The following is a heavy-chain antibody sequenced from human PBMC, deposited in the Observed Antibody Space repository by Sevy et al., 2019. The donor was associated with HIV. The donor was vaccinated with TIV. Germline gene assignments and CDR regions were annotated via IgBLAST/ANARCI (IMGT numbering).Heavy chain of an antibody. J-gene: IGHJ4*02. CDR1: GFTFSNAW. V-gene: IGHV3-15*01. Sequence: GGSLRLSCAASGFTFSNAWMSWVRQAPGKGLEWVGPIKSKTDGGTTDYAAPVKGRFTISRDDSKNTLYPQMNSLKTEDTAVYYCTTDLYQLLTDYWGQGTLVTVSS. CDR3: TTDLYQLLTDY. CDR2: IKSKTDGGTT. D-gene: IGHD2-2*01.